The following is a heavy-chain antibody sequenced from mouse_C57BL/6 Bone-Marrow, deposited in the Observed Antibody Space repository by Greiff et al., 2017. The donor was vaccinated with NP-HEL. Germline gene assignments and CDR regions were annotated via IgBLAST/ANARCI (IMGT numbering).Heavy chain of an antibody. CDR1: GYSITSGYD. J-gene: IGHJ1*03. V-gene: IGHV3-1*01. CDR3: ARGQHLYYWYFDV. CDR2: ISYSGST. Sequence: EVQLQQSGPGMVKPSQSLSLTCTVTGYSITSGYDWHWIRHFPGNKLEWMGYISYSGSTNYNPSLKSRISITHDTSKNHFFLKLNSVTTEDTATYYCARGQHLYYWYFDVWGTGTTVTVSS.